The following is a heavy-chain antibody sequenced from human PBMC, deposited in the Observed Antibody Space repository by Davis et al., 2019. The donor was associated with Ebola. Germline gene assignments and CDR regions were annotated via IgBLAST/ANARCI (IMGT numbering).Heavy chain of an antibody. CDR3: ASRPASAIPDF. V-gene: IGHV4-39*01. CDR1: GGSISDYNYY. D-gene: IGHD2-2*01. J-gene: IGHJ4*02. CDR2: VTKSGNA. Sequence: MPSETLSLTCTVSGGSISDYNYYWGWIRQPPGQGLEWIGCVTKSGNAYYKPSLQSRVIISVDTSSDQFSLRMTSLTAADTALYFCASRPASAIPDFWGPGTLVTVSS.